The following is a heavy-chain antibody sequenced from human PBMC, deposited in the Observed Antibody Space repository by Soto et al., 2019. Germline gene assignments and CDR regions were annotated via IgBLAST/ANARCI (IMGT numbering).Heavy chain of an antibody. CDR2: ISYDGSIK. J-gene: IGHJ6*02. V-gene: IGHV3-30*18. CDR1: GFTFSYYG. CDR3: AKSFLQQLGLYGMDV. Sequence: LRLSCAASGFTFSYYGMDWVRQAPGKGLEWVAVISYDGSIKYYVDSVKGRFTISRDNSKNTLYLQMNSLRAEDTAVYYCAKSFLQQLGLYGMDVWGQGTTVTVS. D-gene: IGHD6-13*01.